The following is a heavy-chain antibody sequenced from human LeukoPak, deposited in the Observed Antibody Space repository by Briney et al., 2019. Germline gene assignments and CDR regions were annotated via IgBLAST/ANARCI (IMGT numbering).Heavy chain of an antibody. CDR1: GFTFSSYW. J-gene: IGHJ4*02. Sequence: QPGGSLRLSCAASGFTFSSYWMSWVRQAPGKGLEWVANIRQDGSEKYYVDSVKGRFTISRDNAKNSLYLQMNNLRAEDTAVYYCARQPKPNTEYYDFWSGYQYLDDYWGQGTLVTVSS. CDR3: ARQPKPNTEYYDFWSGYQYLDDY. CDR2: IRQDGSEK. V-gene: IGHV3-7*01. D-gene: IGHD3-3*01.